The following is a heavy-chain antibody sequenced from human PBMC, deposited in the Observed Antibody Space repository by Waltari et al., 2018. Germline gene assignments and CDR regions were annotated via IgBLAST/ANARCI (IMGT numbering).Heavy chain of an antibody. J-gene: IGHJ6*03. V-gene: IGHV4-59*01. Sequence: QGQLQESGPGLVKPSETLSRTCTVSGGSISSYYWSWSRRPPGKGLEWIGYIYYSGSSNYNPSLPSRVTISVDTSKNQFSLKLNSVTAADTAVYYCARGLGSSSWPNYYYYYMDVWGKGTTVTVSS. D-gene: IGHD6-13*01. CDR3: ARGLGSSSWPNYYYYYMDV. CDR2: IYYSGSS. CDR1: GGSISSYY.